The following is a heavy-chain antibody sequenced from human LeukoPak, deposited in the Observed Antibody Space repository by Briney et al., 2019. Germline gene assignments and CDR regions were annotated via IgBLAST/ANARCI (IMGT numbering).Heavy chain of an antibody. J-gene: IGHJ6*03. Sequence: GGSLRLSCAASGFTFDDYGMSWVRQAPGKGLEWVSGINWNGGSTGYADSVKGRFTISRDNAKNSLYLQMNSLRAEDTAVYYCARAGRKSRGVDLVRKKETGYYYYMDVWGKGTTVTVSS. D-gene: IGHD3-10*02. CDR3: ARAGRKSRGVDLVRKKETGYYYYMDV. CDR2: INWNGGST. CDR1: GFTFDDYG. V-gene: IGHV3-20*04.